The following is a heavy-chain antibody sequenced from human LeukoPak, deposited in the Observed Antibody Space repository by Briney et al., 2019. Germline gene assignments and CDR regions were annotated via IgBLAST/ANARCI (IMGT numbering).Heavy chain of an antibody. CDR2: IYYSGST. CDR1: GGSISSGGYY. D-gene: IGHD4-17*01. J-gene: IGHJ4*02. V-gene: IGHV4-31*03. Sequence: PSETLSLTCTVSGGSISSGGYYWSWIRRHPGKGLEWIGYIYYSGSTYYNPSLKSRVTISVDTSKNQFSLKLSSVTAADTAVYYCARYYGDYRGADYWGQGTLVTVSS. CDR3: ARYYGDYRGADY.